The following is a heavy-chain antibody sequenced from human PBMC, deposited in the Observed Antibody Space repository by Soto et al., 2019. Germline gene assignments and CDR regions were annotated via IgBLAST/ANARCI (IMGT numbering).Heavy chain of an antibody. Sequence: QVQLVQSEAEVTKPGASVKVSCKASGYTFTAYSLHWVRQAPGQGLEWMGWIYPNSGDTNYAPRFQGWVTMTRDTSINTAYLELSRLKSDDTAIYYCAKADYRPHDAFAIRGQGTVVTVSS. CDR2: IYPNSGDT. V-gene: IGHV1-2*04. CDR3: AKADYRPHDAFAI. CDR1: GYTFTAYS. J-gene: IGHJ3*02. D-gene: IGHD4-4*01.